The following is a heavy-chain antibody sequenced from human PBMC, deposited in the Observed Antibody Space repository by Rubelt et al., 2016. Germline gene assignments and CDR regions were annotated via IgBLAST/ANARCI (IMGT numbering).Heavy chain of an antibody. J-gene: IGHJ4*02. CDR2: IYPGDSDT. CDR3: ARHWSGWYYFDY. V-gene: IGHV5-51*01. CDR1: GYRFTSYW. D-gene: IGHD6-19*01. Sequence: EVQLVQSGAEVKKPGESLKISCKGSGYRFTSYWIGWVRQMPGKGLEWMGIIYPGDSDTRYSPYFQGHVTISADKAIRTADLQWSSRKASDTAMYYCARHWSGWYYFDYWGQGTLVTVSS.